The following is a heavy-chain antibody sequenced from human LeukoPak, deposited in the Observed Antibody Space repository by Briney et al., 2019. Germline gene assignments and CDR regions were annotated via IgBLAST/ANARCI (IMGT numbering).Heavy chain of an antibody. CDR1: GFTFSTYV. Sequence: GGSLRLSCAASGFTFSTYVVSWVRQAPGKGLEWVSGISDSGDNTYYADSVEGRFTISRDNSKNTLYLQMNSLRAEDTAVYFCAKGSGYDTDFDYWGQGTLVSVSS. CDR2: ISDSGDNT. V-gene: IGHV3-23*01. J-gene: IGHJ4*02. CDR3: AKGSGYDTDFDY. D-gene: IGHD5-12*01.